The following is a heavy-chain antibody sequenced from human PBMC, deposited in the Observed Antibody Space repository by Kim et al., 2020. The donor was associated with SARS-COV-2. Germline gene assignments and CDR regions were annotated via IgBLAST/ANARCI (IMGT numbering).Heavy chain of an antibody. CDR1: GYTFTSYA. D-gene: IGHD2-8*01. Sequence: ASVKVSCKASGYTFTSYAMHWVRQAPGQRLEWMGWINAGNGNTKYSQKFQGRVTITRDTSASTAYMELSSLRSEDTAVYYCARDTTLGYCTNGVCYSFFWFDPWGQGTLVTVSS. CDR3: ARDTTLGYCTNGVCYSFFWFDP. J-gene: IGHJ5*02. CDR2: INAGNGNT. V-gene: IGHV1-3*01.